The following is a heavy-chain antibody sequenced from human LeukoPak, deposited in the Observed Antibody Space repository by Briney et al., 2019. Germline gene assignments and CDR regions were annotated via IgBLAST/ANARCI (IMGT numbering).Heavy chain of an antibody. CDR2: IKSKTDGGTT. CDR1: GFTFSDYY. V-gene: IGHV3-15*01. Sequence: GGSLRLSCAASGFTFSDYYMSWIRQAPGKGLEWVGRIKSKTDGGTTDYAAPVKGRFTISRDDSKNTLYLQMNSLKTEDTAVYYCTTDPMTTVTTLDYWGQGTLVTVSS. J-gene: IGHJ4*02. D-gene: IGHD4-17*01. CDR3: TTDPMTTVTTLDY.